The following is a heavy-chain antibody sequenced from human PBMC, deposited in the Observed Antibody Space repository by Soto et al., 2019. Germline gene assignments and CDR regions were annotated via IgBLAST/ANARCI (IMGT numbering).Heavy chain of an antibody. J-gene: IGHJ4*02. D-gene: IGHD1-20*01. CDR1: GFTFSTYG. V-gene: IGHV3-30*18. Sequence: QVQLVESGGGVVQPGRSLRLSCAASGFTFSTYGMHWVRQAPGKGLEWVALISFQGSNQYYTDSVKGRFTISRDNSKNTVYLQMTSLRAEDTAVYYCAKDGGWYFDYWGQGTLVTVSS. CDR3: AKDGGWYFDY. CDR2: ISFQGSNQ.